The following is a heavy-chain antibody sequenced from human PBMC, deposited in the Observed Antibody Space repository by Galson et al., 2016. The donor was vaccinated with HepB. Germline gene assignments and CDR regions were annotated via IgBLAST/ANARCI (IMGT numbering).Heavy chain of an antibody. V-gene: IGHV1-69*05. Sequence: SVKVSCKASGGTFSRYAINWVRQAPGQGLEWMGGIIPPLGPATYAQKFQGRFTISREDSKNTAYLQMNSLRHEDTAVYYCTSLLWVGEVSRKVFDFWGRGAVVIVSS. J-gene: IGHJ4*02. CDR1: GGTFSRYA. CDR3: TSLLWVGEVSRKVFDF. CDR2: IIPPLGPA. D-gene: IGHD3-10*01.